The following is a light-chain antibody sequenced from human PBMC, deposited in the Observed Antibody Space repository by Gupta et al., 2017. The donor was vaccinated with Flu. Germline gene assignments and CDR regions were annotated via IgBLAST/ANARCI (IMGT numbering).Light chain of an antibody. CDR2: KAS. V-gene: IGKV1-5*03. CDR3: QQYNSYSPEGT. J-gene: IGKJ2*01. Sequence: RVTITCRASQSISSWLAWYQQKPGKAPKLLTYKASSLESGVPSRFSGSGSGTEFTLTISSLQPDDFATYYCQQYNSYSPEGTFGQGTKLEIK. CDR1: QSISSW.